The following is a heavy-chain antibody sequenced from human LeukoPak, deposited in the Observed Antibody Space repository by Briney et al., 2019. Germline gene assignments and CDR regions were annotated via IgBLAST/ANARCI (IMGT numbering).Heavy chain of an antibody. V-gene: IGHV7-4-1*02. CDR2: INTNTGNP. D-gene: IGHD3-3*01. CDR1: GYTFTSHG. CDR3: ARASWYYDFWSGYSEYYFDY. J-gene: IGHJ4*02. Sequence: GASVKVSCKAAGYTFTSHGLIWLRQAPGQGLEWMGWINTNTGNPTYAQGFTGRFVFSLDTSVSTAYLQISSLKAEDTAVYYCARASWYYDFWSGYSEYYFDYWGQGTLVTVSS.